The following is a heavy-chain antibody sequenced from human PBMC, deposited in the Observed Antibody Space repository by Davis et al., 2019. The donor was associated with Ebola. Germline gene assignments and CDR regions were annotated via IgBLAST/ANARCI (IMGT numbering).Heavy chain of an antibody. CDR3: ARGVGRTQYYDFWSGSYTNNWFDP. CDR1: GGSFSGYY. V-gene: IGHV4-34*01. Sequence: SETLSLTCAVYGGSFSGYYWSWIRQPPGKGLEWIGEINHGGSTNYNPSLKSRVTISVDPSKNQFSLKVNSVTAADTAVYYCARGVGRTQYYDFWSGSYTNNWFDPWGQGTLVTVSS. J-gene: IGHJ5*02. CDR2: INHGGST. D-gene: IGHD3-3*01.